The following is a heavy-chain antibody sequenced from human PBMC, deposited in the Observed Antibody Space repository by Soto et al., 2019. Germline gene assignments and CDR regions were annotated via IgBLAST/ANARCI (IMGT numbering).Heavy chain of an antibody. CDR2: INPNSGGT. CDR3: ARGGCCTNGVSYSTAPFYY. D-gene: IGHD2-8*01. V-gene: IGHV1-2*04. Sequence: QVQLVQSGAEVKKPGASVKVSCKASGYTFTGYYMHWVRQAPGQGLEWMGWINPNSGGTNYAQKFQGWVTMTRDTSTRTASIERSRRRDDETAVYYCARGGCCTNGVSYSTAPFYYWGQGTLVTVSS. CDR1: GYTFTGYY. J-gene: IGHJ4*02.